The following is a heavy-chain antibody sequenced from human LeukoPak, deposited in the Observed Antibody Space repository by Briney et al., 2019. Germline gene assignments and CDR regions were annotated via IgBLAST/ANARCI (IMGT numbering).Heavy chain of an antibody. D-gene: IGHD1-26*01. J-gene: IGHJ4*02. CDR2: ISYDGSNK. Sequence: GRSLRLSCAASRLTLSSYAMHWVPQAPGKGLEGGADISYDGSNKYYADSVKGRFTISRDNSKNTLYLQMNSLRAEDTAVYYCARARGSYDYFDYWGQGALVTVSS. V-gene: IGHV3-30*04. CDR3: ARARGSYDYFDY. CDR1: RLTLSSYA.